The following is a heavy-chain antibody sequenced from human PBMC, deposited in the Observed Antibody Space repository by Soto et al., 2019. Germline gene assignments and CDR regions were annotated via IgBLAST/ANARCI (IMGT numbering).Heavy chain of an antibody. V-gene: IGHV1-69*01. J-gene: IGHJ6*02. Sequence: QVQLVQSGAEVTQPGSSVTVSCTASGGTFSSYAISWVRQAPGQGLEWMGGFIPMFNRPHSARKFQGRVTITADESTSTAYMDLSSLRSEDTAVYYCARGQFHHVSNYYYALDVWGQGTTVTVSS. CDR3: ARGQFHHVSNYYYALDV. CDR2: FIPMFNRP. CDR1: GGTFSSYA.